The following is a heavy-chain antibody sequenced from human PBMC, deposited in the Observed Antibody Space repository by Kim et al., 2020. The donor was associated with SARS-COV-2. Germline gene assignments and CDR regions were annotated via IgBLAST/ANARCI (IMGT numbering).Heavy chain of an antibody. CDR1: GYTFTSYY. V-gene: IGHV1-46*01. Sequence: ASVKVSCKASGYTFTSYYMHWVRQAPGQGLEWMGIINPSGGSTSYAQKFQGRVTMTRDTSTSTVYMELSSLRSEDTAVYYCARDKWEVGAAGVFDYWGQGTLVTVSS. D-gene: IGHD1-26*01. J-gene: IGHJ4*02. CDR3: ARDKWEVGAAGVFDY. CDR2: INPSGGST.